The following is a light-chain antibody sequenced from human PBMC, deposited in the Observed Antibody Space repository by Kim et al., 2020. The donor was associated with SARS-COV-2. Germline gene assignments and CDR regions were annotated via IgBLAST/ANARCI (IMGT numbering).Light chain of an antibody. V-gene: IGLV3-19*01. Sequence: SSELTQDPAVSVALGQTVRITCQGDRLRSFYASWYQQKPGQAPVLVIYGKNNRPSAIPDRFSGSSPANTASLTITGAQAEDEADYYCNSRDSSGNHYVFGTGTKVTVL. CDR1: RLRSFY. J-gene: IGLJ1*01. CDR2: GKN. CDR3: NSRDSSGNHYV.